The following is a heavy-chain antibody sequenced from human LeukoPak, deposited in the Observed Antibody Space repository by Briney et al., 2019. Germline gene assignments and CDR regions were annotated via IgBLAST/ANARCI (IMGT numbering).Heavy chain of an antibody. V-gene: IGHV4-4*02. Sequence: SETLSLTCAVSGGSISSSNWWSWVRQPPGKGLEWIGEIYHSGSTNYNPSLKSRVTISVDKSKNQFSLKLSSVTAADTAVYYRARRRGSYYDSSGYLFGAFDIWGQGTMVTVSS. CDR1: GGSISSSNW. J-gene: IGHJ3*02. D-gene: IGHD3-22*01. CDR3: ARRRGSYYDSSGYLFGAFDI. CDR2: IYHSGST.